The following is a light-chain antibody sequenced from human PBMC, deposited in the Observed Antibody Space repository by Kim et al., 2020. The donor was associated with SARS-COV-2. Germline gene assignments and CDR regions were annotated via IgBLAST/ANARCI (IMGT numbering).Light chain of an antibody. J-gene: IGKJ1*01. CDR3: QQHNDWPRT. CDR2: GAS. V-gene: IGKV3-11*01. CDR1: QSVSSH. Sequence: SPGERATLSCWASQSVSSHVAWYQHKSGQAPRLLIYGASYRATGIPARFSGSGSGTDFTLTISGLEPEDFAVYYCQQHNDWPRTFGQGTKVDIK.